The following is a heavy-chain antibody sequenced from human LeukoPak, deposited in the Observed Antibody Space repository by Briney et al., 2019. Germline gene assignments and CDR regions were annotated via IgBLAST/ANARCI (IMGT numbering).Heavy chain of an antibody. CDR3: AKELRDGGFDY. J-gene: IGHJ4*02. CDR2: ISYDGSNK. D-gene: IGHD4-23*01. CDR1: GFTFSRYG. V-gene: IGHV3-30*18. Sequence: GRSLRLSCAASGFTFSRYGMQWVRQAPGKGLEWVAVISYDGSNKYYVDSVKGRFSISRDNSKNTLDLQMNSLRGEDTAVYFCAKELRDGGFDYWGQGTLVTVSS.